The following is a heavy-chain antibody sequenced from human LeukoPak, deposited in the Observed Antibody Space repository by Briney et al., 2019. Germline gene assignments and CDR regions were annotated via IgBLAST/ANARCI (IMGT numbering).Heavy chain of an antibody. CDR1: GGSFSDYY. Sequence: SETLSLTCAVYGGSFSDYYWSWIRQPPGKGLEWIGYIYYSGSTNYNPSLKSRVTISVDTSKNQFSLKLSSVTAADTAVYYCARDDEEGFDYWGQGTLVTVSS. V-gene: IGHV4-59*01. CDR3: ARDDEEGFDY. J-gene: IGHJ4*02. CDR2: IYYSGST.